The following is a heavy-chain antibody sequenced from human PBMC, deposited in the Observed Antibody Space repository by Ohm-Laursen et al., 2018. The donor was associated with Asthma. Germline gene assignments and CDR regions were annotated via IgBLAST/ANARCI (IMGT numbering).Heavy chain of an antibody. V-gene: IGHV1-2*06. J-gene: IGHJ4*02. D-gene: IGHD3-22*01. CDR3: ARVAYYYDSSGYYFAY. CDR2: INPNSGGT. Sequence: AASVKVSCKASGYTFTSYAMHWVRQAPGQGLEWMGRINPNSGGTNYAQKFQGRVTMTRDTSISTAYMELSRLRSDDTAVYYCARVAYYYDSSGYYFAYWGQGTLVTVSS. CDR1: GYTFTSYA.